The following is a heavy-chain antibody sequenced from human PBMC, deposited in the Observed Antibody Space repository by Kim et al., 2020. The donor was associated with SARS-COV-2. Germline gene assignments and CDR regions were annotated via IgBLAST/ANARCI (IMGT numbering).Heavy chain of an antibody. J-gene: IGHJ2*01. Sequence: GGSLRLSCAASGFTFSSYEMNWVRQAPGKGLEWVSYISSSGSTIYYADSVKGRFTISRDNAKNSLYLQMNSLRAEDTAVYYCARVRGYCSSTSCEGYFDLWGRGTLVTVSS. CDR2: ISSSGSTI. CDR3: ARVRGYCSSTSCEGYFDL. CDR1: GFTFSSYE. V-gene: IGHV3-48*03. D-gene: IGHD2-2*01.